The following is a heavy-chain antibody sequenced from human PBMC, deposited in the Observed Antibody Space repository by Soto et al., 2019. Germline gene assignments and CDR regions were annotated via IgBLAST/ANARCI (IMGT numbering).Heavy chain of an antibody. CDR3: AKDAGVDSSGYPFDY. D-gene: IGHD3-22*01. Sequence: GSLRLACSASGFTFSSYAMSWVRQAAGKGLEWVSAISGSGGSTYYADSVKGRFTISRDNSKNTLYLQMNSLRAEDTAVYYCAKDAGVDSSGYPFDYWGQGTMVTV. V-gene: IGHV3-23*01. CDR1: GFTFSSYA. J-gene: IGHJ4*02. CDR2: ISGSGGST.